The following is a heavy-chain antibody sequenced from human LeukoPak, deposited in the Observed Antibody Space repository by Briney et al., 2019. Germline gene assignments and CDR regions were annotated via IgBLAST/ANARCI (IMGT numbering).Heavy chain of an antibody. Sequence: QPGGSLRLSCAASGFTFGSYAMHWVRQAPGKGLEWVAVISYDGSNKYYADSVKGRFTISRDNSKNTLYLQMNSLRAEDTAVYYCARGKTAMAAKAFDIWGQGTMVTVSS. D-gene: IGHD5-18*01. CDR3: ARGKTAMAAKAFDI. CDR2: ISYDGSNK. CDR1: GFTFGSYA. V-gene: IGHV3-30*04. J-gene: IGHJ3*02.